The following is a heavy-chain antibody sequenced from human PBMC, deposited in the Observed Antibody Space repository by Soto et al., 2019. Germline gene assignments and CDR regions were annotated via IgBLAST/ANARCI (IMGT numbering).Heavy chain of an antibody. CDR3: ARKGDSITWYRSWYFDL. V-gene: IGHV4-34*01. D-gene: IGHD6-13*01. Sequence: SETLSLTCSVYGGSFSGYYWSWIRQAPGKGLEWIGEIHHSGITNYDPSLKSRVTISVDTSKNQFSLKLSSVTAADTAVYYCARKGDSITWYRSWYFDLWGRGTLVTVSS. CDR2: IHHSGIT. J-gene: IGHJ2*01. CDR1: GGSFSGYY.